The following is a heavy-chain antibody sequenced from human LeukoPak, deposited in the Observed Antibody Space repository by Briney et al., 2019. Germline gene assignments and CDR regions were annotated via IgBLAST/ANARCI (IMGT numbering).Heavy chain of an antibody. D-gene: IGHD4-17*01. CDR3: AGGHTVTTLGY. J-gene: IGHJ4*02. CDR1: GGSISSSSYY. CDR2: IYYSGST. Sequence: PSETLSLTCTVSGGSISSSSYYWGWIRQPPGKGLEWIGSIYYSGSTYYNPSLKSRVTISVDTSKNQFSLKLSSVTAADTAVYYCAGGHTVTTLGYWGQGTLVTVSS. V-gene: IGHV4-39*07.